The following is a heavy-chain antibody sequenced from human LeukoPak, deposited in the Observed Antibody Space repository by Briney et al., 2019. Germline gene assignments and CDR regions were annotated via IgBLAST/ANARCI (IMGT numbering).Heavy chain of an antibody. V-gene: IGHV4-59*02. J-gene: IGHJ4*02. CDR2: TYNSGST. Sequence: SETLSLTCTVSGASVNTDYWSWIRQPPGKGLEWIGYTYNSGSTNYNPSLKSRVTISVDTSKNQFSLGLTSVTAADTAMYYCARDRGEGRERPLDYWGRGTLVTVSS. CDR3: ARDRGEGRERPLDY. CDR1: GASVNTDY. D-gene: IGHD1-26*01.